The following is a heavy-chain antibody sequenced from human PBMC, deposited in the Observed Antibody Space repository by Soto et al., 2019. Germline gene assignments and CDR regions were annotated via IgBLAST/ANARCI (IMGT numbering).Heavy chain of an antibody. V-gene: IGHV3-53*04. J-gene: IGHJ5*02. CDR2: IYSGGST. Sequence: GGSLRLSCAASGFTVSSNYMSWVRQAPGKGLEWVSVIYSGGSTYYADSVKGRFTISRHNSKNTLYLQMNSLRAEYTAVYYCATLNDYGDYDWFDPWGQGTLVTVSS. CDR1: GFTVSSNY. CDR3: ATLNDYGDYDWFDP. D-gene: IGHD4-17*01.